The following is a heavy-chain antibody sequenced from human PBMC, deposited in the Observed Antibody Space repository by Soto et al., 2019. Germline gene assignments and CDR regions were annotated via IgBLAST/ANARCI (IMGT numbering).Heavy chain of an antibody. Sequence: QVQLVQSGAEVKKPGSSVKVSCKASGGTFSRYTINWVRQAPGQGLEWMGRIIPIAAIANYTQKFQGRVTTTVDKASTTAYMALSSLRSDDTAVYYCARGSTIVRGAPSRFDPWGQGTLVTVSS. D-gene: IGHD3-10*01. CDR2: IIPIAAIA. CDR3: ARGSTIVRGAPSRFDP. CDR1: GGTFSRYT. J-gene: IGHJ5*02. V-gene: IGHV1-69*02.